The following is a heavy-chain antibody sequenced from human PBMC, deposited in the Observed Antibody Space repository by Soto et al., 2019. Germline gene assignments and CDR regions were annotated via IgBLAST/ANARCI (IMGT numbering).Heavy chain of an antibody. CDR3: AHSFDYDYVWGSYRRYNFDY. D-gene: IGHD3-16*02. Sequence: SGPTLVNPTQTLTLTCTFSGFSLSTSGVGVGWIRQPPGKALEWLALIYWNDDKRYSPSLKSRLTITKDTSKNQVVLTMTNMDPVDTATYYCAHSFDYDYVWGSYRRYNFDYWAQGTLVTVSS. CDR1: GFSLSTSGVG. J-gene: IGHJ4*02. V-gene: IGHV2-5*01. CDR2: IYWNDDK.